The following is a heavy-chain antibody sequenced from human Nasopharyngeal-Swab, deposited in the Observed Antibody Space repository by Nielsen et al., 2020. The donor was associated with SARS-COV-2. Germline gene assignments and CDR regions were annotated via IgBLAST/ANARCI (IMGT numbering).Heavy chain of an antibody. CDR1: GCTFSSYS. CDR3: TRDTPAMFAY. CDR2: ISSTGDYI. Sequence: GESLKIACAASGCTFSSYSMNWVRQAPGKGLEWVSAISSTGDYIYYAASVKGRFTISRDNAKNSVYLQMNSLRAEDTALYYCTRDTPAMFAYWGQGTLVSVSS. J-gene: IGHJ4*02. V-gene: IGHV3-21*01.